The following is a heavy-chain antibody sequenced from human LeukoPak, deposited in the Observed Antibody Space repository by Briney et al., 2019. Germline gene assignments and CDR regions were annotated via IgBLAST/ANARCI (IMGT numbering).Heavy chain of an antibody. CDR1: GFTFSSYG. D-gene: IGHD3-22*01. Sequence: GGSLRLSCAASGFTFSSYGMNWVRQAPGKGLEWVSYISSSGSTIYYADSVKGRFTISRDNAKNSLYLQMNSLRAEDTAVYYCARDLAPYYYDSSGYSDYWGQGTLVTVSS. V-gene: IGHV3-48*03. CDR2: ISSSGSTI. J-gene: IGHJ4*02. CDR3: ARDLAPYYYDSSGYSDY.